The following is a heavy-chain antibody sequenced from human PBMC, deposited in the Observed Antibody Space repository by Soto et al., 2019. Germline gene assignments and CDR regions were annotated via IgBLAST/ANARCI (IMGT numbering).Heavy chain of an antibody. Sequence: QVQLVESGGGLVKPGGSLRLSCAASGFTFSDYYMSWIRQAAGKGLEWVSYISSGGSPIYYTDSVKGRFTISRDNAENSLYLQMNSLRAEDTAVYYCARDPRYCSGGSCYSAGEDHYYYYMDVWGKGTTVTFSS. CDR1: GFTFSDYY. CDR2: ISSGGSPI. V-gene: IGHV3-11*01. CDR3: ARDPRYCSGGSCYSAGEDHYYYYMDV. D-gene: IGHD2-15*01. J-gene: IGHJ6*03.